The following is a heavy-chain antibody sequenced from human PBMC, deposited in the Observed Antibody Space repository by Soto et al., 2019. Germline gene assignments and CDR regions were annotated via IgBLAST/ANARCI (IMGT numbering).Heavy chain of an antibody. CDR2: IDTSGTKI. Sequence: QVQLVESGGDLVKPGGSLRLSCAASGYTFSDYYMSWIRQAPGKGLEWISYIDTSGTKIYYADSVKGRFTITRYNAKNSLYLEMTSLRDEDTAVYYCASHYDMWSGYLSPVDYWGQGTLVTVSS. CDR1: GYTFSDYY. V-gene: IGHV3-11*01. D-gene: IGHD3-3*01. CDR3: ASHYDMWSGYLSPVDY. J-gene: IGHJ4*02.